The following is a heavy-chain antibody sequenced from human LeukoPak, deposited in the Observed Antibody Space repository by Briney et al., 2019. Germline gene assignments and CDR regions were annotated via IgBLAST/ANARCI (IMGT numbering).Heavy chain of an antibody. J-gene: IGHJ4*02. Sequence: GGSLRLSCAASGFTFSSYWMHWVRQAPGKGLVWVSRINSDGSSTSYADSVKGRFTISRDNAKNTLYLQMNSLRAEDAAVYYCARTLSQPSVYSSSWRYFDYWGQGTLVTVSS. V-gene: IGHV3-74*01. CDR1: GFTFSSYW. CDR2: INSDGSST. CDR3: ARTLSQPSVYSSSWRYFDY. D-gene: IGHD6-13*01.